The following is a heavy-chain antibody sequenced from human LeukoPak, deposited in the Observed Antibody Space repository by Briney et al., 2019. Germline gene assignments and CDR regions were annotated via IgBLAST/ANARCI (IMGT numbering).Heavy chain of an antibody. Sequence: SETLSLTCTVSGGSISSGDYYWSWIRQPPGKGLEWIGYIYYSGSTYYNPSLKSRVTISVDTSKNQFSLKLSSVAAADTAVYYCARVDRGSSYGLIQRVPYYYYYMDVWGKGTTATVSS. J-gene: IGHJ6*03. CDR3: ARVDRGSSYGLIQRVPYYYYYMDV. CDR2: IYYSGST. V-gene: IGHV4-30-4*08. D-gene: IGHD5-18*01. CDR1: GGSISSGDYY.